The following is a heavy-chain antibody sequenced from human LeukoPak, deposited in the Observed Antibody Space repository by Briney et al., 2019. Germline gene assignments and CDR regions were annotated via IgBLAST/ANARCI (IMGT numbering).Heavy chain of an antibody. CDR3: ASFPGDSSGYYYDFDY. D-gene: IGHD3-22*01. Sequence: SETLSLTCTVSGYSISSGYYWGWIRQPPGKGLEWIGSIYHSGSTYYNPSLKSRVTISVDTSKNQFSLKLSSVTAADTAVYYCASFPGDSSGYYYDFDYWGQGTLVTVPS. CDR1: GYSISSGYY. CDR2: IYHSGST. V-gene: IGHV4-38-2*02. J-gene: IGHJ4*02.